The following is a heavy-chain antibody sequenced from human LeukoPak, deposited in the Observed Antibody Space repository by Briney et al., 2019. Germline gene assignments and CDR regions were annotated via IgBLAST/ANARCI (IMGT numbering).Heavy chain of an antibody. D-gene: IGHD3-10*01. CDR3: AKERGGFGEFLRFSYMDV. J-gene: IGHJ6*03. V-gene: IGHV3-30*02. CDR1: GFTFSDYG. CDR2: IRYDGSNK. Sequence: PGMSLRLSCAASGFTFSDYGMYWVRQAPGKGLEWVAFIRYDGSNKHYADSVKGRFTISRDNSKNTLYLQTNSLRAEDTAMYYCAKERGGFGEFLRFSYMDVWGKGTTVTISS.